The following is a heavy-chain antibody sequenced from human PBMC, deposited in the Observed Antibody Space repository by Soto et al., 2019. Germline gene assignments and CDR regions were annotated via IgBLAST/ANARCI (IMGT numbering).Heavy chain of an antibody. CDR3: ERGYFSGGSCYYFAS. CDR1: GYTFTNYA. Sequence: QVQLVQSGAEVKNPGASVKVSCKASGYTFTNYAISGVRQAPGQGLEWMGWIRSYKGNTSHAQKLQGRVTMTTDTPTSTGDMELRSLRSDDTGVYYCERGYFSGGSCYYFASWCQGTLVTVSS. D-gene: IGHD2-15*01. CDR2: IRSYKGNT. V-gene: IGHV1-18*01. J-gene: IGHJ4*02.